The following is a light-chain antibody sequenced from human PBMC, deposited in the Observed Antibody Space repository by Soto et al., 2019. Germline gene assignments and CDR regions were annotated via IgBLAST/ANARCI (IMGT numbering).Light chain of an antibody. Sequence: EIVMTKYPATLSVCPGERATLSCRASQNVNTNLAWYQQKSGQAPRLLIYAASTRATDIPARFSGSGSGTEFTLTISNLQSEDFVVYYCQQYNNWPSTFGQGTKVDIK. CDR3: QQYNNWPST. V-gene: IGKV3-15*01. CDR2: AAS. CDR1: QNVNTN. J-gene: IGKJ1*01.